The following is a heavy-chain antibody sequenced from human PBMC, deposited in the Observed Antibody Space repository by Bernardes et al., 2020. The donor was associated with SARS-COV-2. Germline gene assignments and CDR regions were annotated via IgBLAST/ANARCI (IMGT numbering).Heavy chain of an antibody. CDR1: GGSISSGGYY. J-gene: IGHJ4*02. Sequence: SLTCTVSGGSISSGGYYWSWIRQHPGKGLEWIGYIYYSGSTYYNPSLKSRVTISVDTSKNQFSLKLSSVTAADTAVYYCARAASITIFGVVSNFDYWGQGTLVTVSS. V-gene: IGHV4-31*03. D-gene: IGHD3-3*01. CDR2: IYYSGST. CDR3: ARAASITIFGVVSNFDY.